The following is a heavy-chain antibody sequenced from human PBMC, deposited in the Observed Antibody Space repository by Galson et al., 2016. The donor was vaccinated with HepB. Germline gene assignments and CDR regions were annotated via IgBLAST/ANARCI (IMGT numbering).Heavy chain of an antibody. CDR2: IYANGNA. D-gene: IGHD3-3*01. CDR1: GGYIRNSDYF. V-gene: IGHV4-61*02. J-gene: IGHJ5*02. CDR3: ARGEAGVGVPGRNWFDV. Sequence: TLSLTCTVSGGYIRNSDYFWTWIRQPARKQPEWIGRIYANGNANYESSLKSRVSISADAANNQFSLNVWPVSAADTAVYYCARGEAGVGVPGRNWFDVWGRGLLVTVSS.